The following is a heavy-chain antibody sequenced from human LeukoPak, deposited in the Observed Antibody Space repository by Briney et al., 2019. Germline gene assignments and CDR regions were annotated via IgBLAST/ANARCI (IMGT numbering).Heavy chain of an antibody. V-gene: IGHV3-33*08. CDR1: GFTFSTYG. J-gene: IGHJ4*02. D-gene: IGHD1-26*01. CDR3: ASWDSGSYGDY. CDR2: IWYDGSNK. Sequence: GGSLRLSCAASGFTFSTYGMHWVRQAPGKGLEWVAVIWYDGSNKDYADSVKGRFTISRDNSKNTLYLQMNSLRAEDTAVYYCASWDSGSYGDYWGQGTLVTVSS.